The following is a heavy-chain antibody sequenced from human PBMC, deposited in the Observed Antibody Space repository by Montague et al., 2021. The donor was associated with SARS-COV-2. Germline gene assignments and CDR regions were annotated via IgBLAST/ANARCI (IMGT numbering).Heavy chain of an antibody. V-gene: IGHV4-39*01. CDR2: IYYSGST. CDR3: VEIVGAADY. CDR1: GGSISSSSYY. Sequence: SETLSLTCTVSGGSISSSSYYWGWIRQPPGKGLEWIGSIYYSGSTYYNPSLKSRVIISVDTSKNQFSLKLSSVTAADTAVYYCVEIVGAADYWGQGTLVTVAS. J-gene: IGHJ4*02. D-gene: IGHD1-26*01.